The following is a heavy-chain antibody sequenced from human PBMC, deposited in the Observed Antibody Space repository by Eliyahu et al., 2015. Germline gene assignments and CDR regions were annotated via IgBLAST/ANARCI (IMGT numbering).Heavy chain of an antibody. CDR2: IYSGGST. J-gene: IGHJ3*02. CDR3: ALPDYYDTYAFDI. Sequence: EVQLVETGGGLIQPGGSLXLSXAASGFXVSSNYMSWVRQAPGKGLEWVSVIYSGGSTYYADSVKGRFTISRDNSKNTLYLQMNSLRAEDTAVYYCALPDYYDTYAFDIWGQGTMVTVSS. CDR1: GFXVSSNY. V-gene: IGHV3-53*02. D-gene: IGHD3-22*01.